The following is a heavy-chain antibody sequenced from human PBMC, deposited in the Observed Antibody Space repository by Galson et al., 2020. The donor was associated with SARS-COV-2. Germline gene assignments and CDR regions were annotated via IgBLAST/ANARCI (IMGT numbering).Heavy chain of an antibody. V-gene: IGHV2-26*01. Sequence: SGRTLVTPTETLTLTCTVSGFSLTHPKMGVSWIRQPPGKALEWLAHLYLSDEKSYSTSLHPRLTISKDTSKSQVVLTMTNIDPMDTATYYCARLMYFDMATIDGNFDYWGPVFLVTVSS. CDR2: LYLSDEK. CDR1: GFSLTHPKMG. D-gene: IGHD5-12*01. J-gene: IGHJ4*02. CDR3: ARLMYFDMATIDGNFDY.